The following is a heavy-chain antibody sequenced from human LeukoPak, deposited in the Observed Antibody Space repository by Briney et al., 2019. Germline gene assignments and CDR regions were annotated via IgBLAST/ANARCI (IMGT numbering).Heavy chain of an antibody. CDR3: ATDTQVAGIPSVDY. V-gene: IGHV1-58*01. Sequence: ASVKVSCKASGFTFSSSAVQWVRQARGQRLEWIGWIVVGSGDTNYAQMFQERVTITRDMSTSTAYMELSSLRFEDTAVYYCATDTQVAGIPSVDYWGQGTLVTVSS. J-gene: IGHJ4*02. CDR1: GFTFSSSA. CDR2: IVVGSGDT. D-gene: IGHD6-19*01.